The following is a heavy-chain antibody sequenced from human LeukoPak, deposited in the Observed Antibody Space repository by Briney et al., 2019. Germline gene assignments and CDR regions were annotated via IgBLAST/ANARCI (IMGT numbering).Heavy chain of an antibody. Sequence: GGPLSFSGEAPGLTFSGYSLNWFGKAQGKGLGWVSYISSSSSTIYYADSVKGRFTISRDNAKNSLYLQMNSLRAEDTAVYYCARVAPWTVTPGYWGQGTLVTVSS. CDR1: GLTFSGYS. CDR2: ISSSSSTI. CDR3: ARVAPWTVTPGY. D-gene: IGHD4-17*01. J-gene: IGHJ4*02. V-gene: IGHV3-48*04.